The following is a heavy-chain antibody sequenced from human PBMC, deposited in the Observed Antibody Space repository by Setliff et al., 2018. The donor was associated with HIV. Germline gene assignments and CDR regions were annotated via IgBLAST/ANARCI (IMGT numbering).Heavy chain of an antibody. D-gene: IGHD1-26*01. Sequence: LSCAASGFTFNKVWMNWVRQAPGKGLEWIGRIKSERDGGTKDYAAPVKGRFTISVDDSKTTLYLQMNSLKTEDTAVYYCSTLVGANPYHDAFDVWGQGTKVTVSS. CDR2: IKSERDGGTK. CDR3: STLVGANPYHDAFDV. J-gene: IGHJ3*01. V-gene: IGHV3-15*07. CDR1: GFTFNKVW.